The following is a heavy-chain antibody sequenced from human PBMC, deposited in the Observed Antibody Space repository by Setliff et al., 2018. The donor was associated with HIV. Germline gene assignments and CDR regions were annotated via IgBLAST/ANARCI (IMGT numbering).Heavy chain of an antibody. J-gene: IGHJ3*02. V-gene: IGHV4-34*01. D-gene: IGHD1-26*01. CDR1: GGSFSGYY. Sequence: PSETLSLTCAVYGGSFSGYYWSWIRQPPGKGLEWIGEINHSGSTNYNPSLKSRVTISVDTSKNQFSLKLSSVTAADTAVYYCARIGSHKIRDAFDIWGQGTMVTVS. CDR3: ARIGSHKIRDAFDI. CDR2: INHSGST.